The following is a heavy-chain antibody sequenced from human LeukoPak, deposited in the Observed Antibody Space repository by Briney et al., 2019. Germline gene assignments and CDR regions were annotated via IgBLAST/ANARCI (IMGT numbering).Heavy chain of an antibody. CDR2: VFNGGSV. Sequence: SETLSLTCTVSGGSVSSSYYYWNWIRQPPGKGLEWIGYVFNGGSVNYNPSLKSRVTISVDTSKNQFSLKLSSVTAADTAVYYCARGNWNYVLRSVAFDYWGQGTLVTVSS. CDR3: ARGNWNYVLRSVAFDY. J-gene: IGHJ4*02. CDR1: GGSVSSSYYY. D-gene: IGHD1-7*01. V-gene: IGHV4-61*01.